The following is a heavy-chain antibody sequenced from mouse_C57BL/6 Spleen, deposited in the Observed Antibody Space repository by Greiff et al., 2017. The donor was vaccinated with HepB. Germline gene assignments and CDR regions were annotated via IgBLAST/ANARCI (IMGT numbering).Heavy chain of an antibody. CDR1: GYTFTSYW. CDR3: AREGYYGNYVRGVDY. J-gene: IGHJ2*01. V-gene: IGHV1-64*01. CDR2: IHPNSGST. D-gene: IGHD2-1*01. Sequence: QVQLQQPGAELVKPGASVKLSCKASGYTFTSYWMHWVKQRPGQGLEWIGMIHPNSGSTNYNEKFKSKATLTVDKSSSTAYMQLSRLTSEDSAVYYCAREGYYGNYVRGVDYWGQGTTLTVSS.